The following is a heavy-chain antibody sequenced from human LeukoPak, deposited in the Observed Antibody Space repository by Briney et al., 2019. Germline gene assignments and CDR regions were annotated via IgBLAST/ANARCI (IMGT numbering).Heavy chain of an antibody. D-gene: IGHD3-10*01. CDR1: GYSFTSYW. J-gene: IGHJ6*02. CDR3: ARHGDYYGSGSYYYGMDV. CDR2: IYPGDSDT. V-gene: IGHV5-51*01. Sequence: GESLKISCKGSGYSFTSYWIGWVRQMPGKGLEWMGIIYPGDSDTRYSPSFQGQVTISADKSISTAYLQWSSLKASDTAMYYRARHGDYYGSGSYYYGMDVWGQGTTVTVSS.